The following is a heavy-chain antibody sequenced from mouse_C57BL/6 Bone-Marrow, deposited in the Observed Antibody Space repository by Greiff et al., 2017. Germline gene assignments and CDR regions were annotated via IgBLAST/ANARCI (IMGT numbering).Heavy chain of an antibody. CDR2: FYPGSGSI. CDR3: ARHEEGGGYDGYYWAWFAY. CDR1: GYTFTKYT. Sequence: VQLQQSGAELVKPGASVKLSCKASGYTFTKYTIHWVKQRSGQGLEWIGWFYPGSGSIKYNEKFKDKAPLTSDKSSSTVYMELSRLTSEDSAVYFCARHEEGGGYDGYYWAWFAYWGQGTLVTVSA. J-gene: IGHJ3*01. V-gene: IGHV1-62-2*01. D-gene: IGHD2-3*01.